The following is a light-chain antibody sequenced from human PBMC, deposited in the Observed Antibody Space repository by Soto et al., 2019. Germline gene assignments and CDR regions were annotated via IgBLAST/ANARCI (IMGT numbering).Light chain of an antibody. V-gene: IGLV1-40*01. J-gene: IGLJ2*01. CDR3: HSYDSSLSGVV. Sequence: QSVLTQPPSVSGAPGQRVTISCTGSSSNIGAGYDVHWYQQLPGTAPKLLIYRNSNRPSGVPDRFSGSKSGTSASLAITGLQAEDEADYYCHSYDSSLSGVVFGGGTKLTV. CDR2: RNS. CDR1: SSNIGAGYD.